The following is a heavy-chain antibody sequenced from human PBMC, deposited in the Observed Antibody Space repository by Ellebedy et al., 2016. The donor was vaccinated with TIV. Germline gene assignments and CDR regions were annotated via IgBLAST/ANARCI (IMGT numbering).Heavy chain of an antibody. V-gene: IGHV3-30*18. CDR1: RIAFDLYG. Sequence: GESLKISXAASRIAFDLYGMHWVRQAPGRGLEWVAVISFDGGNQYYADSVQGRFTISRDNSKNTLFLQMTSLRPEDTAVYFCAKDRSKEVQWLDDPFDIWGRGTMVTVSS. J-gene: IGHJ3*02. CDR3: AKDRSKEVQWLDDPFDI. D-gene: IGHD6-19*01. CDR2: ISFDGGNQ.